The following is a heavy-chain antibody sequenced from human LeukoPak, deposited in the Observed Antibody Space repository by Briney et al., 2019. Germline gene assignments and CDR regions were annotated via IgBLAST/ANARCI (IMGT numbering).Heavy chain of an antibody. Sequence: GGSLRLSCAASGFTFSSYEMNWVRQAPGKGLEGVSYISSSCSTIYYADSVKGRFTISRDNAKNSLYLQMNSLRAEDTAVYYCARDLYGSGSFDYWGQGTLVTVSS. D-gene: IGHD3-10*01. V-gene: IGHV3-48*03. CDR1: GFTFSSYE. CDR3: ARDLYGSGSFDY. J-gene: IGHJ4*02. CDR2: ISSSCSTI.